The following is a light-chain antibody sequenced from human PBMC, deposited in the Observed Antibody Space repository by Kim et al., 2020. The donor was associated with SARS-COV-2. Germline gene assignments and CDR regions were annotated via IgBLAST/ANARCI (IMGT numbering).Light chain of an antibody. V-gene: IGLV2-23*02. J-gene: IGLJ3*02. Sequence: QSITISCTGASSDVGSYNLVSWYQHHPGKAPKLMIYEVTKRPSGVSNRFSGSKSGSTASLTISGLQAEDEADYYCCSFASRDTWVFGGGTQLTVL. CDR1: SSDVGSYNL. CDR3: CSFASRDTWV. CDR2: EVT.